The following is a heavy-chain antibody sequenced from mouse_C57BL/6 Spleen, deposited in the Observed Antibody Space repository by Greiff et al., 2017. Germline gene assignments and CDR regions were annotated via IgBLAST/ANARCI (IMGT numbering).Heavy chain of an antibody. CDR2: INPSNGGT. CDR3: ARGGYYGSSSPLFAY. D-gene: IGHD1-1*01. Sequence: QVQLQQPGTELVKPGASVKLSCKASGYTFTSYWMHWVKQRPGQGLEWIGNINPSNGGTNYNEKFKSKATLTVDKSSSTAYMQLSSLTSEDSAVXYCARGGYYGSSSPLFAYWGQGTLVTVSA. V-gene: IGHV1-53*01. J-gene: IGHJ3*01. CDR1: GYTFTSYW.